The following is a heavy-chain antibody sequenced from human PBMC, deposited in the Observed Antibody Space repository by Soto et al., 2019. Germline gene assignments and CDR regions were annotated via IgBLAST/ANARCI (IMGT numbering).Heavy chain of an antibody. CDR2: INAGNGNT. Sequence: GASVKVSCKASGYTFTSYAIHWVRQAPGQTLEWMGWINAGNGNTKYSEKFQGRVTITRDTSASTAYMELSSLISEDTAVYYCAKDFDYYYYAMDVWGQGTTVTV. J-gene: IGHJ6*02. D-gene: IGHD3-3*01. V-gene: IGHV1-3*01. CDR1: GYTFTSYA. CDR3: AKDFDYYYYAMDV.